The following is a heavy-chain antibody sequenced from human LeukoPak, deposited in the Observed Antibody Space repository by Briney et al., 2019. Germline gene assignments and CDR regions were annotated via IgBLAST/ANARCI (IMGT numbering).Heavy chain of an antibody. D-gene: IGHD3-9*01. V-gene: IGHV1-18*01. CDR3: AKDWHILTGRNCFDP. CDR2: VTSYNGDT. Sequence: ASVTVSCKASGFTFNNYGISWVRQAPGQGLEWMGWVTSYNGDTNYAQKFQGRVTMSADTATSTAYMELRSLRFDDTAIYYCAKDWHILTGRNCFDPWGQGTLVTVSS. CDR1: GFTFNNYG. J-gene: IGHJ5*02.